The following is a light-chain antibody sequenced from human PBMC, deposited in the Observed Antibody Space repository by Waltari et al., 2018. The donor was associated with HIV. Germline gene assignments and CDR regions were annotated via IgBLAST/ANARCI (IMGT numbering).Light chain of an antibody. J-gene: IGKJ1*01. CDR2: GTS. CDR1: QGVNSN. Sequence: EILMPQSPATLSVSPGERATRSCRASQGVNSNVAWYQQKPGQTPRLLIYGTSTRATDIPARFSGSGSGTEFTLTISSLQSEDFAVYYCHHYNNWRETFGQGTKVEIK. V-gene: IGKV3-15*01. CDR3: HHYNNWRET.